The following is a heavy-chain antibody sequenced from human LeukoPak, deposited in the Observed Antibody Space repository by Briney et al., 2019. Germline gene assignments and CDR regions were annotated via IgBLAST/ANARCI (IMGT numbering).Heavy chain of an antibody. Sequence: SQTLSLTCAISGDSVSSNSAVWNWIRQSPSRGLEWLGSTYYRSKWYNDDAVSVRSRIPFNPDTSKNQFPLQLNSVTPEDTAVYYCARLWQRASDYWGQGTLVIVSS. CDR1: GDSVSSNSAV. CDR2: TYYRSKWYN. V-gene: IGHV6-1*01. D-gene: IGHD2-21*01. J-gene: IGHJ4*02. CDR3: ARLWQRASDY.